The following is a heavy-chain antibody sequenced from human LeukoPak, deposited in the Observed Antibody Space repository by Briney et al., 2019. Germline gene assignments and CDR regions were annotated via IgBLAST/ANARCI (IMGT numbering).Heavy chain of an antibody. V-gene: IGHV3-23*01. D-gene: IGHD3-22*01. CDR1: GFTFSSFA. Sequence: GACPRLSCVVSGFTFSSFAMGWVSEAPGKGQEWGSSISNSGGSIYYADSAKGRFTISRDNSKNTLYLQMNSLRAEDTAVYYCAKGLDDSRAPGTFDIWGQGTMVTVSS. CDR2: ISNSGGSI. J-gene: IGHJ3*02. CDR3: AKGLDDSRAPGTFDI.